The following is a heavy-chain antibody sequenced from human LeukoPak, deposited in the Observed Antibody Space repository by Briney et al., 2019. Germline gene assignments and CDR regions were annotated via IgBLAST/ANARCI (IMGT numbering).Heavy chain of an antibody. CDR3: TRENWYIDY. J-gene: IGHJ4*02. V-gene: IGHV3-30*02. CDR1: GFTFSSNG. CDR2: IQYDGSNK. Sequence: GGSLRLSCSASGFTFSSNGMHWVRQAPGKGLEWVAFIQYDGSNKYYADSVKDRFTISRDNAKNSLYLQMNSLRAEDAAVYYCTRENWYIDYWGQGNLVTVSS.